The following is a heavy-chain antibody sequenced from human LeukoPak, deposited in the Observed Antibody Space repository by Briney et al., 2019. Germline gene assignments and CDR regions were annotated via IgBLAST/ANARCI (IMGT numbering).Heavy chain of an antibody. CDR3: ARDGYLELGSSDAFDI. CDR1: GDSISSSSSY. CDR2: IYYSGST. D-gene: IGHD1-7*01. J-gene: IGHJ3*02. Sequence: KSSETLSLTCTVSGDSISSSSSYWGWIRQPPGKGLEWIGSIYYSGSTYYNTSLKSRVTISVDTSKNQFSLKLSSVTAADTAVYYCARDGYLELGSSDAFDIWGQGTMVTVSS. V-gene: IGHV4-39*07.